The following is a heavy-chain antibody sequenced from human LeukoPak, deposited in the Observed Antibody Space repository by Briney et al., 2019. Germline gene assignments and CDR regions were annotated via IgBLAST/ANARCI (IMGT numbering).Heavy chain of an antibody. V-gene: IGHV1-69*01. CDR1: GGTFSSYA. D-gene: IGHD2-15*01. Sequence: SVKVSCKASGGTFSSYAISWVRQAPGQGLEWMGGMIPIFGTANYAQKFQGRVTITADESTSTAYMELSSLRSEDTAVYYCESQTPVRYCSGGSCYSYAFDIWGQGTMVTVSS. CDR2: MIPIFGTA. CDR3: ESQTPVRYCSGGSCYSYAFDI. J-gene: IGHJ3*02.